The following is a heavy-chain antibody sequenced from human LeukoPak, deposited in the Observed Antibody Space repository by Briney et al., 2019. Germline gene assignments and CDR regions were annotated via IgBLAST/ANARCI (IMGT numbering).Heavy chain of an antibody. CDR3: ARHLPYGSGRKIDY. Sequence: SETLSLTCTVSGGSISSSSYYWGWNRQPPGKGLEWIGSIYYSGSTYYNPSLKSRVTISVDTSKNQFSLKLSSATAADTAVYYCARHLPYGSGRKIDYWGQGTLVTVSS. CDR1: GGSISSSSYY. D-gene: IGHD3-10*01. CDR2: IYYSGST. V-gene: IGHV4-39*01. J-gene: IGHJ4*02.